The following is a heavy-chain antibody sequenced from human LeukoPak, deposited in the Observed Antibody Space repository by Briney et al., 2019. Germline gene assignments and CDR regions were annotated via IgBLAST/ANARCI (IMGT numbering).Heavy chain of an antibody. CDR2: IYTSGST. V-gene: IGHV4-4*07. CDR3: ARDRGLGWFDP. J-gene: IGHJ5*02. D-gene: IGHD3-10*01. Sequence: SETQSLTCSVSGASISNYYWNWIRQPAAKGLEWIGRIYTSGSTNYNPSLKSRVTMSVDTSNNQFSLKLISVTAADTAVYYCARDRGLGWFDPWGQGTLVTVSS. CDR1: GASISNYY.